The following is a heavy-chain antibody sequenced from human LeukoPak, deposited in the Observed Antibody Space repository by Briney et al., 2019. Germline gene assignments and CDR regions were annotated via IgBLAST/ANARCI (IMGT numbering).Heavy chain of an antibody. Sequence: SVKVSCKASGGTFSSYAISWVRQAPGQGLEWMGWIIPIFGIANYAQKFQGRVTITADKSTSTAYMELSSLRSEDTAVYYCASHQGRGYYDSSGYNYWGQGTLVTVSS. V-gene: IGHV1-69*10. CDR2: IIPIFGIA. J-gene: IGHJ4*02. D-gene: IGHD3-22*01. CDR1: GGTFSSYA. CDR3: ASHQGRGYYDSSGYNY.